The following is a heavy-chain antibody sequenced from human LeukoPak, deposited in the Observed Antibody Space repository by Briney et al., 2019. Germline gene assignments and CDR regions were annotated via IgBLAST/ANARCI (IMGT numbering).Heavy chain of an antibody. CDR2: IYPGDSDP. D-gene: IGHD3-9*01. CDR1: GYRFTSYW. Sequence: GGSPKIYFQGSGYRFTSYWIGWVRQMPGKGLEWMGIIYPGDSDPRYSPSFQGQVTISADKSISTAYLKWSSLKASDTAMYYCATSSYYDILAGSSHYIMDVWGQGTTVTVSS. V-gene: IGHV5-51*01. J-gene: IGHJ6*02. CDR3: ATSSYYDILAGSSHYIMDV.